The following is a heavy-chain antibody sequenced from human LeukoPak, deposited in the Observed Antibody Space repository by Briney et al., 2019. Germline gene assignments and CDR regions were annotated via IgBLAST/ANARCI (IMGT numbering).Heavy chain of an antibody. D-gene: IGHD3-10*01. CDR3: AKDQYYYGSGSYYMLDY. V-gene: IGHV3-23*01. J-gene: IGHJ4*02. CDR1: GFGFTFSTNA. Sequence: GGSLRLSCAVSGFGFTFSTNAMSWVRQAPGKGLEWVSAISGSGYSTYYADSVKGRFTISRDNSKNTLYLQMNSLRAEDTAVYYCAKDQYYYGSGSYYMLDYWGQGTLVTVSS. CDR2: ISGSGYST.